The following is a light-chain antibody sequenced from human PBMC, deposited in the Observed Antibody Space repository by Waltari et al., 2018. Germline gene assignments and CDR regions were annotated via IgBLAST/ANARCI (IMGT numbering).Light chain of an antibody. Sequence: DIVMTQSPYSLAVSLGERATINCKSSQSVFYSHNSKNYLAWYQQKPGQPPKLLIYGASARESGVPDRFSGSGSGTDFTLTISNLQAADVAVYYCQQYYSTLVTFGGGTKVEIK. CDR3: QQYYSTLVT. CDR1: QSVFYSHNSKNY. V-gene: IGKV4-1*01. CDR2: GAS. J-gene: IGKJ4*01.